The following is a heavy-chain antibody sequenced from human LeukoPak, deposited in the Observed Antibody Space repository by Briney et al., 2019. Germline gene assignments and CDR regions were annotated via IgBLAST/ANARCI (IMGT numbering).Heavy chain of an antibody. Sequence: GGSLRLSCAASGFTFSSYGMHWVRQAPGKGLEWVAFTRYDGSNKYYADSVKGRFTISRDNSKNTLYLQMNSLRAEDTAVYYCAKDPTYYYDSSGPRYFDYWGQGTLVTVSS. J-gene: IGHJ4*02. CDR3: AKDPTYYYDSSGPRYFDY. CDR1: GFTFSSYG. D-gene: IGHD3-22*01. CDR2: TRYDGSNK. V-gene: IGHV3-30*02.